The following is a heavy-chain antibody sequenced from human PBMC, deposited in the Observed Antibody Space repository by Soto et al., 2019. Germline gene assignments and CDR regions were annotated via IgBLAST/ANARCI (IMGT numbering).Heavy chain of an antibody. CDR2: INPKSGGT. V-gene: IGHV1-2*04. CDR1: GYSFTDYH. J-gene: IGHJ6*02. CDR3: ARGDSTDCFNGVGSCFSKHYTDV. Sequence: ASVKVSCKASGYSFTDYHIHWVRQAPGQGLEWLGRINPKSGGTSTAQKFQGWVTMTTDTSISTASMELTRLTSDDTAIYYCARGDSTDCFNGVGSCFSKHYTDVRGQAPTGTACS. D-gene: IGHD2-8*01.